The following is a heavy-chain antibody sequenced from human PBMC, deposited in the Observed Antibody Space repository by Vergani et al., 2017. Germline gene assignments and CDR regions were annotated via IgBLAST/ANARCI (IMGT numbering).Heavy chain of an antibody. CDR1: GVSITGGNY. CDR3: VSGFHSRGPFDV. Sequence: QVQLQESGPGLLRPSETLSLTCRVSGVSITGGNYWGWVRQSPVSGLEWFGSVFHLGQLYYNPSRQSRVTISMDANNHFSLKLTSVTAADTAVDYCVSGFHSRGPFDVWGQGSLVTVAS. D-gene: IGHD3/OR15-3a*01. CDR2: VFHLGQL. V-gene: IGHV4-38-2*01. J-gene: IGHJ4*02.